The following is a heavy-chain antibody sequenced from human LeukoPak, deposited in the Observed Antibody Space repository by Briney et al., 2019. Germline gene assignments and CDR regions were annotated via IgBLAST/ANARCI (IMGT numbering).Heavy chain of an antibody. Sequence: ASVKVSCKASGYTFTSYYMHWVRQAPGQGLEWMGIINPSGGSTSYTQKFQGRVTITRDTSASTAYMELSSLRSEDTAVYYCARGGQPQSEPVEYQQLEGIDPWGQGTLVTVSS. V-gene: IGHV1-46*01. CDR3: ARGGQPQSEPVEYQQLEGIDP. CDR1: GYTFTSYY. J-gene: IGHJ5*02. D-gene: IGHD2-2*01. CDR2: INPSGGST.